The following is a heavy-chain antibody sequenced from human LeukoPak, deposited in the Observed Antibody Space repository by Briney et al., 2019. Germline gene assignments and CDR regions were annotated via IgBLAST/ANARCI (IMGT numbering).Heavy chain of an antibody. CDR3: AKSDCSSDGCKLLNY. Sequence: PGGSLRLSCAASGFTFNSYSINWVRQAPGKGLEWVSSISPSSTYIYYADSVKGRFTISRDNSKNTLYLQMNSLRAEDTAVYYCAKSDCSSDGCKLLNYWGQGTLVTVSS. D-gene: IGHD5-24*01. CDR1: GFTFNSYS. J-gene: IGHJ4*02. V-gene: IGHV3-21*04. CDR2: ISPSSTYI.